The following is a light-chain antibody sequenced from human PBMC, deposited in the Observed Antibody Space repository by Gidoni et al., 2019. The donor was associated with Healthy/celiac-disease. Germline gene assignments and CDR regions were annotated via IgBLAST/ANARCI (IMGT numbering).Light chain of an antibody. CDR2: KAS. J-gene: IGKJ1*01. Sequence: DIQMTQSPSTLSASVGDRVTITCRASQSISSWLAWYQQKPGKAPKLRIYKASSLESGVPSRFSGSGSGTEFTLTISSLQPDEFATYYCQQYNSYRTFGQGTKVEIK. CDR3: QQYNSYRT. CDR1: QSISSW. V-gene: IGKV1-5*03.